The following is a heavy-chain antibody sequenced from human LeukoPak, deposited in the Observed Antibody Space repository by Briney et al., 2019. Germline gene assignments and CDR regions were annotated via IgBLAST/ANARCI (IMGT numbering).Heavy chain of an antibody. CDR3: TREKSYYYDTSGSDY. D-gene: IGHD3-22*01. Sequence: PGRSLRLSCTASGFPFGDYTMSWCRQAPGKGLEWVVFIRSKTYGGTTEYAASVKGRFTMSRDDSKSIAYLQLNSLKTEDTAVYYFTREKSYYYDTSGSDYWGQGTLVTVSS. CDR1: GFPFGDYT. CDR2: IRSKTYGGTT. V-gene: IGHV3-49*03. J-gene: IGHJ4*02.